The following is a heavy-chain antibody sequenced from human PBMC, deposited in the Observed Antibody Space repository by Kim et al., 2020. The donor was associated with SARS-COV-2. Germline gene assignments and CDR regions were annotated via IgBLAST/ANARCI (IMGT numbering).Heavy chain of an antibody. CDR2: ISYSGST. D-gene: IGHD3-10*01. CDR1: GGSISSYY. J-gene: IGHJ5*02. Sequence: SETLSLTCTVSGGSISSYYWSWIRQPPGKGLEWIGYISYSGSTNYNPSLKSRVTISVDTSKNQFSLKLSSVTAADTAVYYCARTYYDGSGSYEASPHWFDPWGQGTLVTVSS. V-gene: IGHV4-59*01. CDR3: ARTYYDGSGSYEASPHWFDP.